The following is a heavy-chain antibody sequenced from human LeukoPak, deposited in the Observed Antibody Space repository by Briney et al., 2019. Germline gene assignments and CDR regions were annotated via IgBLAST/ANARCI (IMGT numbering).Heavy chain of an antibody. J-gene: IGHJ6*02. D-gene: IGHD2-2*01. CDR2: MNPNSGNT. CDR1: GYTFTSYD. CDR3: ARSCSSTSCRYYYYYGMDV. V-gene: IGHV1-8*01. Sequence: APVKVSCKASGYTFTSYDINWVRQATGQGLEWMGWMNPNSGNTGYAQKFQGRVTMTRNTSISTAYMELSSLRSEDTAVYYCARSCSSTSCRYYYYYGMDVWGQGTTVTVSS.